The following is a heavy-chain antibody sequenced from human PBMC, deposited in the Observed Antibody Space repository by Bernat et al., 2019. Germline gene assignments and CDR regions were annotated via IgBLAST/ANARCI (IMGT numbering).Heavy chain of an antibody. CDR3: AKGDTAMAKYYYYYYGMDV. CDR1: GFTFSSYW. Sequence: VQLVESGGGLVQPGGSLRLSCAASGFTFSSYWMSWVRQAPGKGLEWVAVISYDGSNKYYADSVKGRFTISRDNSKNTLYLQMNSLGAEDTAVYYCAKGDTAMAKYYYYYYGMDVWGQGTTVTVSS. J-gene: IGHJ6*02. V-gene: IGHV3-30*18. D-gene: IGHD5-18*01. CDR2: ISYDGSNK.